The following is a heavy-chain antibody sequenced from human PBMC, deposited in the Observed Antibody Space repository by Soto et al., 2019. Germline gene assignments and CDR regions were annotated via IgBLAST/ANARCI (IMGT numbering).Heavy chain of an antibody. V-gene: IGHV4-30-4*01. Sequence: SETLSLTCTVSGGSISSGDYYWSWIRQPPGKGLEWIGYIYYSGSTYYNPSLKSRVTISVDTSKNQFSLKLSSVTAADTAVYYCARHKGYTAMGYPIGSDFDLWGRGTLVTVSS. CDR3: ARHKGYTAMGYPIGSDFDL. J-gene: IGHJ2*01. CDR1: GGSISSGDYY. CDR2: IYYSGST. D-gene: IGHD5-18*01.